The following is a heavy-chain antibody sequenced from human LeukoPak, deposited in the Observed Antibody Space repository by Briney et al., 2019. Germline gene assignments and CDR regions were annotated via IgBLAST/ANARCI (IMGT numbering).Heavy chain of an antibody. CDR3: ARVSSGYSYGGFDY. CDR1: GGSFSGYY. D-gene: IGHD5-18*01. V-gene: IGHV4-59*01. CDR2: IYYSGST. J-gene: IGHJ4*02. Sequence: SETLSLTCAVYGGSFSGYYWNWIRQPPGKGLEWIGYIYYSGSTNYNPSLKSRVTISVDTSKNQFSLKLSSVTAADTAVYYCARVSSGYSYGGFDYWGQGTLVTVSS.